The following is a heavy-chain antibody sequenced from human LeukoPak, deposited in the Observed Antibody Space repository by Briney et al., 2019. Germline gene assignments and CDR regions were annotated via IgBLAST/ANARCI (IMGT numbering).Heavy chain of an antibody. D-gene: IGHD3-10*01. J-gene: IGHJ4*02. CDR3: ARAMVRGVIARYGY. CDR1: GYTFTGYY. CDR2: INPNSGGT. Sequence: ASVKVSCKASGYTFTGYYMHWVRQAPGQGLEWMGWINPNSGGTNYAQKFQGRVTMTRDTSISTAYMELSRLRSDDTAVYYCARAMVRGVIARYGYWGQGTLVTVSS. V-gene: IGHV1-2*02.